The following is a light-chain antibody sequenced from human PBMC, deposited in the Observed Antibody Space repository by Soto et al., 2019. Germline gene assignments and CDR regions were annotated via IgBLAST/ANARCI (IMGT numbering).Light chain of an antibody. CDR3: QQYNIWPPYT. J-gene: IGKJ2*01. V-gene: IGKV3-15*01. CDR2: GAS. CDR1: QRISSN. Sequence: ELVMTQSPATLSVSPGERATLYCKASQRISSNLAWYQQKPGQPPRLLIYGASTRASGIPARFSGSGSGTEFTLNISGLQSEDFALYYCQQYNIWPPYTFGQGTKLEIK.